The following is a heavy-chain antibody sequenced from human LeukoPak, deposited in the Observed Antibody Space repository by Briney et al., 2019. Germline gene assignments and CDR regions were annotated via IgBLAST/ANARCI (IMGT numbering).Heavy chain of an antibody. CDR2: INPNSGGT. V-gene: IGHV1-2*02. D-gene: IGHD3-22*01. CDR3: ARYFYDDSGFPNYSFDY. CDR1: GYTFTGYY. J-gene: IGHJ4*02. Sequence: EASVKVSCKASGYTFTGYYMHWVRQAPGQGLEWMGWINPNSGGTNYAQKFQGRATMTTDTSTTTAYMELRSLRSDDTAIYYCARYFYDDSGFPNYSFDYWGLGTLVTVSS.